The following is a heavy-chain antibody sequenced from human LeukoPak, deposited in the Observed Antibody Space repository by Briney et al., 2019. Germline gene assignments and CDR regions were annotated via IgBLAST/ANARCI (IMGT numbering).Heavy chain of an antibody. J-gene: IGHJ4*02. CDR1: GGSISSYY. CDR2: IYYSGST. Sequence: SETLSLTCTVSGGSISSYYWSWIRQPPGKGLEWIGYIYYSGSTNYNPSLKSRVTISVDTSKNQFSLKLSSVTAADTAVYYCARTPPRWLQLNYFDYWGQGTLVTVSS. D-gene: IGHD5-24*01. V-gene: IGHV4-59*01. CDR3: ARTPPRWLQLNYFDY.